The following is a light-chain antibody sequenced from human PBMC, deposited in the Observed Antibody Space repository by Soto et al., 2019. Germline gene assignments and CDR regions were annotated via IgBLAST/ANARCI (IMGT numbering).Light chain of an antibody. V-gene: IGLV2-14*01. CDR2: EVS. CDR3: SSYTSSSTLV. Sequence: QSALTQPASVSGSPGQSITISCTGTSSDVGGYNYVSWYQQHPGKAPKLMIYEVSNRPSGVSNRFSGSKSCNTASLTNSGLQAGDGAEYYCSSYTSSSTLVFGTGTKLTVL. J-gene: IGLJ1*01. CDR1: SSDVGGYNY.